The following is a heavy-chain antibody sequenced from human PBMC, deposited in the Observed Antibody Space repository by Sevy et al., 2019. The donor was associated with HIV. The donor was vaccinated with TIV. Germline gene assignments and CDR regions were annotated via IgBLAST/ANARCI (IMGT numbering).Heavy chain of an antibody. CDR1: GGSISSGGYY. CDR3: ARDRDYYDSSGYHNWYFDL. Sequence: SETLSLTCTVSGGSISSGGYYWSWISQHPGKGLEWIGYIYYSGSTYYNPSLKSRVTISVDTSKNQFSLKLSSVTAADTAVYYCARDRDYYDSSGYHNWYFDLWGRGTLVTVSS. CDR2: IYYSGST. V-gene: IGHV4-31*03. D-gene: IGHD3-22*01. J-gene: IGHJ2*01.